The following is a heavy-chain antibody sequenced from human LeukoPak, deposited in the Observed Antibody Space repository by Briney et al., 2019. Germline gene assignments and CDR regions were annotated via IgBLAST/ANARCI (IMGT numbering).Heavy chain of an antibody. CDR2: ISGSGGST. D-gene: IGHD2-21*02. Sequence: GGSLRLSCAASGFTFSSYAMSWVRQAPGKGLEWVSAISGSGGSTYYADSVKGRFTISRDNSKNTLYLQMNSLRAEDTAVYYCARDTGDYISGWWFDSWGQGTLVTVSS. V-gene: IGHV3-23*01. CDR1: GFTFSSYA. CDR3: ARDTGDYISGWWFDS. J-gene: IGHJ5*01.